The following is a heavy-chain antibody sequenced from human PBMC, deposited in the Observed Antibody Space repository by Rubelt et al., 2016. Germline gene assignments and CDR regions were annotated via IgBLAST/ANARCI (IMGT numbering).Heavy chain of an antibody. CDR1: GYTFTSYF. CDR2: INTYNGNT. V-gene: IGHV1-18*04. D-gene: IGHD3-22*01. Sequence: QVQLVQSGAEVKKPGASVKVSCKASGYTFTSYFVHWVRQAPGQGLEWMGWINTYNGNTNYSQKLQGRVTMTTDTSTRTAYMELRSLRSDDTAVYYCARGDYYDTSGYYYWGQGTLVTVSS. J-gene: IGHJ4*02. CDR3: ARGDYYDTSGYYY.